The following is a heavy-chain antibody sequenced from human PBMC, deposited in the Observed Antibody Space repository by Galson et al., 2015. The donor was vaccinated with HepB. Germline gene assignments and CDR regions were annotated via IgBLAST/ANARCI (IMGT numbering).Heavy chain of an antibody. CDR2: IWYDGSKD. Sequence: SLRLSCAASGNTFSSHGMHWVRQAPGKGLEWVALIWYDGSKDYYADSVKGRFAVSRDNSRNVLYLQMNSLSAEDTAVYYCARYYGNYRAFDYWGQGTLVTVSS. D-gene: IGHD4-11*01. V-gene: IGHV3-33*04. CDR1: GNTFSSHG. J-gene: IGHJ4*02. CDR3: ARYYGNYRAFDY.